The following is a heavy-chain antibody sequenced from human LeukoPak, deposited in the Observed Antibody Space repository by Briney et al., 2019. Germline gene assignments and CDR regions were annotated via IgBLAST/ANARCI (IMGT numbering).Heavy chain of an antibody. CDR1: GFTFNSYSMN. V-gene: IGHV4-39*01. D-gene: IGHD3/OR15-3a*01. CDR3: ARQTGSGLFILP. Sequence: GSLRLSCAASGFTFNSYSMNWVRQAPGKGLEWIGSIYYSGNTYYNASLKSQVSISIDTSKNQFSLRLTSVTAADTAVYYCARQTGSGLFILPGDQGTLVTVSS. J-gene: IGHJ4*02. CDR2: IYYSGNT.